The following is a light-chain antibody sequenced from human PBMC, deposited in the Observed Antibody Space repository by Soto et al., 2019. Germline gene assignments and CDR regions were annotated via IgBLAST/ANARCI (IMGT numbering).Light chain of an antibody. V-gene: IGLV2-8*01. CDR3: CSYAGSNTVV. CDR1: SSDVGGYNY. CDR2: EVT. Sequence: QSALAQPPSASGSPGQSVTISFTGTSSDVGGYNYVSWYQLHPGKAPKLIIYEVTKRPSGVPDRFSGSKSGNTASLTVSGLQAEDEADYHCCSYAGSNTVVFGGGTQLTVL. J-gene: IGLJ2*01.